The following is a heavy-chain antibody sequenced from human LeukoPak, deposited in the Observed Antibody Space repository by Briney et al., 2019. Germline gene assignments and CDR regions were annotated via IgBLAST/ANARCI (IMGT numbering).Heavy chain of an antibody. Sequence: KPGGSLRLSCAASGFTFSSYSMNWVRQAPGKGLEWVSSISSSSSYIYYADSVKGRFTISRDNAKNSLYLQMNSLRAEDTAVYYCARGPSSGLYFDYRGQGTLVTVSS. J-gene: IGHJ4*02. V-gene: IGHV3-21*01. CDR1: GFTFSSYS. CDR3: ARGPSSGLYFDY. D-gene: IGHD3-22*01. CDR2: ISSSSSYI.